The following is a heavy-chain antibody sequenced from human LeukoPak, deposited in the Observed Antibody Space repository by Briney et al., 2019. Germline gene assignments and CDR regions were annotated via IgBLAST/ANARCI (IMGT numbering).Heavy chain of an antibody. J-gene: IGHJ4*02. CDR3: ARDLNEVVVTTYALDY. CDR1: GFSFTTYW. D-gene: IGHD3-22*01. CDR2: IKQDGTEK. Sequence: PGESLRLSCAASGFSFTTYWMGWVRQAPGKGLEWVANIKQDGTEKYYVDSVKGRFTISRDNAKNSLYLQMNSLRAEDTAVYYCARDLNEVVVTTYALDYWGQGTLVTVSS. V-gene: IGHV3-7*01.